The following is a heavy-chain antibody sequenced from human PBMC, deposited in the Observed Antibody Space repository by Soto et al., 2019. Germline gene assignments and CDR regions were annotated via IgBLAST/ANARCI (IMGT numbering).Heavy chain of an antibody. D-gene: IGHD5-18*01. CDR1: VYTLTSNA. J-gene: IGHJ4*02. CDR2: VNAGNGYT. V-gene: IGHV1-3*01. Sequence: ASVKVSCKSSVYTLTSNAIHWVRQTPGQSLEWMGWVNAGNGYTKYLQNFQGRVTISSDTSASTAYMELNSLRSEDTAVYYCARGAHTYGYVFDYWGQGTLVTVSS. CDR3: ARGAHTYGYVFDY.